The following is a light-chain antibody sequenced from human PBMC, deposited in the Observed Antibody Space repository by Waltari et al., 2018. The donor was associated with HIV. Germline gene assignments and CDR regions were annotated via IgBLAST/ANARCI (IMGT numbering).Light chain of an antibody. Sequence: QPVLTQSSSASASLGSSVKLTCTLSSGHSSYIIAWHQQQPGKAPRYLMKLEGNGDYNKGSGVPYRFSGSSSGADRYLTMSNVQSEDEADYYCETWDHNIRVFGGGTKLTVL. J-gene: IGLJ3*02. CDR3: ETWDHNIRV. CDR2: LEGNGDY. CDR1: SGHSSYI. V-gene: IGLV4-60*03.